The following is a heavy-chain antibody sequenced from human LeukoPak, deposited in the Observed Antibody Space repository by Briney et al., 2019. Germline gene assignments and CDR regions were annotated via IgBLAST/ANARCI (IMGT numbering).Heavy chain of an antibody. J-gene: IGHJ4*02. V-gene: IGHV4-59*08. CDR3: ARLYSSGWSKKLDY. Sequence: LETLSLTCTVSGGSISSYYWSWIRQPPGKGLEWIGYIYYSGSTNYNPSLKSRVTISVDTSKNQFSLKLSSVTAADTAVYYCARLYSSGWSKKLDYWGQGTLVTVSS. CDR2: IYYSGST. D-gene: IGHD6-19*01. CDR1: GGSISSYY.